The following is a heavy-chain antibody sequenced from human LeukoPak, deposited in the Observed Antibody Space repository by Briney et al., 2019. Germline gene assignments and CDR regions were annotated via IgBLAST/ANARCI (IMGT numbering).Heavy chain of an antibody. J-gene: IGHJ6*03. CDR3: AKDSTLGYCSGGSCYGLYYYYYMDV. Sequence: PGGSLRLSCAASGFTFSSYGMHWVRQAPGKGLEWVAVIWYDGSNKYYADSVKGRFTISRDNSKNTLYLQMNSLRAEDTAVYYCAKDSTLGYCSGGSCYGLYYYYYMDVWGKGTTVTVSS. V-gene: IGHV3-33*06. CDR1: GFTFSSYG. D-gene: IGHD2-15*01. CDR2: IWYDGSNK.